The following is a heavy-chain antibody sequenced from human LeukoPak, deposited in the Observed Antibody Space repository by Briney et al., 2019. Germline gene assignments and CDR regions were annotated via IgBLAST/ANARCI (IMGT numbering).Heavy chain of an antibody. Sequence: ASVKVSCKASGYTFTSYDINWVRQATGQGLEWMGWMNPNSGNTGYAQKFQGRGTMTRNTSISTAYMELSSLRSEDTAVYYCAITNQGCSGGSCYSDYYGMDVWGQGTTVTVSS. CDR2: MNPNSGNT. CDR1: GYTFTSYD. D-gene: IGHD2-15*01. J-gene: IGHJ6*02. V-gene: IGHV1-8*01. CDR3: AITNQGCSGGSCYSDYYGMDV.